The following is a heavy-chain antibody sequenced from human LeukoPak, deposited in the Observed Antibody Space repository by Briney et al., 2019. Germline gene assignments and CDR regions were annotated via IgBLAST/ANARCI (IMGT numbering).Heavy chain of an antibody. Sequence: PSETLSLTCTVSGGSISSYYWTWIRQPPGKGLEYIGYVYYSGSTNYNPSLKSRVTISRDMSKNQFSLKLSSVTAADTAVYYCATLLPAAYFDFWGQGTLVTVSS. CDR2: VYYSGST. CDR1: GGSISSYY. V-gene: IGHV4-59*08. CDR3: ATLLPAAYFDF. J-gene: IGHJ4*02. D-gene: IGHD2-2*01.